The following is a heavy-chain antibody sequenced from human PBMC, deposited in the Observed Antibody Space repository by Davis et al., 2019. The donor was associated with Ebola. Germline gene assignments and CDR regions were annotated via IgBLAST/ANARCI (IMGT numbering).Heavy chain of an antibody. J-gene: IGHJ4*02. CDR2: ISSSGSTI. CDR1: GFTFSSYE. Sequence: GESLKISCAASGFTFSSYEMNWVRQAPGKGLEWVSYISSSGSTIYYADSVKGRFTISRDNSKNTLYLQMNSLRAEDTAVYYCAKGGTVAGLNYFDYWGQGTLVTVSS. D-gene: IGHD6-19*01. V-gene: IGHV3-48*03. CDR3: AKGGTVAGLNYFDY.